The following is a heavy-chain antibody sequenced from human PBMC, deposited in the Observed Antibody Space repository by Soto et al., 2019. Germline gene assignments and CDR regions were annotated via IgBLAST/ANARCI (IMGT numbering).Heavy chain of an antibody. CDR1: GGSISDYY. CDR2: IYYSGAT. CDR3: ARQSGGYYYYGMDV. Sequence: SETLSLTCTVSGGSISDYYWSWIRQPPGKGLERIGYIYYSGATNYSPSLKSRVNISVDTSKNQFSLELSSVTAADSAIYYCARQSGGYYYYGMDVWGQGTTVTVSS. D-gene: IGHD1-26*01. J-gene: IGHJ6*02. V-gene: IGHV4-59*08.